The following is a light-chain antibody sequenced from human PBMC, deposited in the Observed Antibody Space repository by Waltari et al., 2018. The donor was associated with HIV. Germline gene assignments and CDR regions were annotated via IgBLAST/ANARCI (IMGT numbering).Light chain of an antibody. CDR1: QSLLHGDGKTY. Sequence: IVMTQSPVSLSVTPGQPASISYKSSQSLLHGDGKTYLYWYRQKPGQPPQLLIYEVSSRFSRVPDRFSGGGSGTDFSLTISRVEAEDVGIYYCMQSVQLPLTFGGGTKVEIK. CDR2: EVS. J-gene: IGKJ4*01. V-gene: IGKV2D-29*01. CDR3: MQSVQLPLT.